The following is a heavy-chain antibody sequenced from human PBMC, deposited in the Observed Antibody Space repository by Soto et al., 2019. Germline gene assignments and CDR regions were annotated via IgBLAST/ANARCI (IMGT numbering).Heavy chain of an antibody. CDR1: GFIFSRYK. V-gene: IGHV5-51*01. Sequence: EVQLVQSGAEVKKSGESLQISCKGSGFIFSRYKIGWVRQMPGKGLEWMGIINPGNSDTTYSPSFQGQVTISADNSINTAYLQWSSLRASDTAMYYCMRSYGDSYYFYYGMDVWGQGTTVTVSS. CDR3: MRSYGDSYYFYYGMDV. J-gene: IGHJ6*02. CDR2: INPGNSDT. D-gene: IGHD2-21*02.